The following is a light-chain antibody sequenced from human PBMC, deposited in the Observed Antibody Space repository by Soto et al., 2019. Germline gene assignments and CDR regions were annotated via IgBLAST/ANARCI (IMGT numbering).Light chain of an antibody. CDR3: QHYSASSPLT. V-gene: IGKV1-5*03. Sequence: DIQMTQSPSTLSASVGDRVTITCRASQSVDVWLAWFQQKPGKAPKVLIHKASSLDTGVPSRFSGGGSGTEYTLTITSLQSDVFAIYYCQHYSASSPLTFGQGTKVEIK. CDR2: KAS. J-gene: IGKJ1*01. CDR1: QSVDVW.